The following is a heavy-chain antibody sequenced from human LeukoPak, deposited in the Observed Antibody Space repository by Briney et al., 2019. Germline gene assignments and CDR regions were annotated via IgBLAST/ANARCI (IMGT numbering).Heavy chain of an antibody. V-gene: IGHV4-4*07. CDR1: GGSISSYY. D-gene: IGHD4-17*01. CDR2: IYTSGST. J-gene: IGHJ2*01. Sequence: SETLSLTCTVSGGSISSYYWSWIRQPAGKGLEWTGRIYTSGSTNYNPSLKSRVTMSVDTSKSQFSLKLSSVTAADTAVYYCARQVRGDGDYLPYWYFDLWGRGTLVTVSS. CDR3: ARQVRGDGDYLPYWYFDL.